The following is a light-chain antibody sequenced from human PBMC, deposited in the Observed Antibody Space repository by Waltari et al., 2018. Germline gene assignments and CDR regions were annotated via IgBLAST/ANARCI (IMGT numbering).Light chain of an antibody. J-gene: IGKJ3*01. V-gene: IGKV3-11*01. Sequence: EIVLTQSPATLSLSPGETATLSCRASQSVGSSLAWYQQKPGQAPTLLIYDASKRATGSPVRFSGSGSGTDFTLTISSLESEDFAVYDCQQRTNWPPIFSFGPGTKVDIK. CDR1: QSVGSS. CDR2: DAS. CDR3: QQRTNWPPIFS.